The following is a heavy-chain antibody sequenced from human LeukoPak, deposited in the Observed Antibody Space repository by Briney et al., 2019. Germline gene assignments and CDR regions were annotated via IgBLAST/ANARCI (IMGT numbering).Heavy chain of an antibody. V-gene: IGHV1-2*02. Sequence: ASVKVSCKASGYTFTGYYMHWVRQAPGQGLEWMGWINPNSGGTNYAQKFQGRVTMTRDTSISTAYMELSRLRSDDTAVYYCAAAYCSSTSCYDAFDIWGQGQWSPSLQ. CDR1: GYTFTGYY. CDR2: INPNSGGT. J-gene: IGHJ3*02. D-gene: IGHD2-2*01. CDR3: AAAYCSSTSCYDAFDI.